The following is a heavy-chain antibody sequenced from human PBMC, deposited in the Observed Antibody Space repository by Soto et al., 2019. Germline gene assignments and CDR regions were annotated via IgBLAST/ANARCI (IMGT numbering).Heavy chain of an antibody. V-gene: IGHV1-8*01. CDR1: GYSFTSYD. J-gene: IGHJ3*02. CDR3: ARYPYTSYCSDGSCSYDAFDI. Sequence: QVQMVQSGAEVKKPGASVKVSCRASGYSFTSYDVNWVRQATGQGLEWMGWMNPNSGNTAFAQKFHGRVTMTRDTPISTAYMELSGLRSEDTAVYYCARYPYTSYCSDGSCSYDAFDIWGQGTGVTVSS. CDR2: MNPNSGNT. D-gene: IGHD2-15*01.